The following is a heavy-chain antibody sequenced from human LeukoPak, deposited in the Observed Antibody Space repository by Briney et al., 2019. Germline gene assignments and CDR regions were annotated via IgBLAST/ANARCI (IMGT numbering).Heavy chain of an antibody. J-gene: IGHJ5*02. D-gene: IGHD2-2*01. Sequence: GSLSLSCAASGFTFSSYEMNWVRQAPGKGLEWVSYISSSGSTIYYADSVKGRFTISRDNAKNSLYLQMNSLRAEDTAVYYCARVPFLRAGWFDPWGQGTLVTVSS. CDR2: ISSSGSTI. CDR1: GFTFSSYE. V-gene: IGHV3-48*03. CDR3: ARVPFLRAGWFDP.